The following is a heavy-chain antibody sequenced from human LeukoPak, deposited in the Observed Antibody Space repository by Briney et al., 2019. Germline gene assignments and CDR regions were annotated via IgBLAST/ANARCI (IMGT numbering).Heavy chain of an antibody. V-gene: IGHV3-21*01. Sequence: PGGSLRLSCAASGFTFSSYSMNWVRQAPGKGLEWVSSISSSSSYIYYADSVKGRFTISRDNAKNSLYLQMNSLRAEDTAVYYRASLFDILTGYPPAEGYYGMDVWGQGTTVTVSS. CDR3: ASLFDILTGYPPAEGYYGMDV. CDR1: GFTFSSYS. J-gene: IGHJ6*02. D-gene: IGHD3-9*01. CDR2: ISSSSSYI.